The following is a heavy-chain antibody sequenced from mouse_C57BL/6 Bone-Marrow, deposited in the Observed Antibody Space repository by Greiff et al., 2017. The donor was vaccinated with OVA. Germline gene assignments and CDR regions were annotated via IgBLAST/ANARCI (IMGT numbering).Heavy chain of an antibody. CDR1: GYTFTSYW. Sequence: QVQLQQPGAELVRPGSSVKLSCKASGYTFTSYWMHWVKQRPIQGLEWIGNIDPSDSETHYNQKFKDKATLTVDKSSNTAYMQLSSLTSEDSAVYYCAREGGFITTVVATGGFDYWGQGTTLTVSS. CDR3: AREGGFITTVVATGGFDY. V-gene: IGHV1-52*01. CDR2: IDPSDSET. J-gene: IGHJ2*01. D-gene: IGHD1-1*01.